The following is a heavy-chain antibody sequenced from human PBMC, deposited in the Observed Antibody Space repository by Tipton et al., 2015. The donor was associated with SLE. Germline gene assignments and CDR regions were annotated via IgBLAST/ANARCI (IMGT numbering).Heavy chain of an antibody. CDR1: GYTFTTYG. CDR3: ARVVGEKYLGYCDL. V-gene: IGHV1-18*01. CDR2: ISTYNGNT. J-gene: IGHJ2*01. Sequence: QVQLVQSGPEVKKPGASVRVSCKASGYTFTTYGISWVRQAPGQGLEWMGWISTYNGNTNYAQKLQGRVTMTSDTSTSTAYMELRSLRSDDTAVYYCARVVGEKYLGYCDLWGRGTLVSVSS. D-gene: IGHD1-26*01.